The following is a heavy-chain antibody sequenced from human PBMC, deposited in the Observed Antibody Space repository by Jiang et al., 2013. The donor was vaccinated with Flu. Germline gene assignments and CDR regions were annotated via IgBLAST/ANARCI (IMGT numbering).Heavy chain of an antibody. D-gene: IGHD1-1*01. J-gene: IGHJ6*02. Sequence: ISWVRQAPGQGLEWMGGIIPIFGTANYAQKFQGRVTITADESTSTAYMELSSLRSEDTAVYYCARDWNGWQSYGMDVWGQGTTVTVSS. CDR3: ARDWNGWQSYGMDV. V-gene: IGHV1-69*01. CDR2: IIPIFGTA.